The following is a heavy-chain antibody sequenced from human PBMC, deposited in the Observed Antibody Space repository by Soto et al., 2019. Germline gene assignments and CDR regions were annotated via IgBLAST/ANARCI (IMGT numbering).Heavy chain of an antibody. J-gene: IGHJ4*02. Sequence: SEILSLTCTVSGGSISSGGYYWSWIRQHPGKGLEWIGYIYYSGSTYYNPSLKSRVTISVDTSKNQFSLKLSSVTAADTAVYYCARLGTTVTYVDYWGQGTLVNVSS. V-gene: IGHV4-31*03. CDR1: GGSISSGGYY. CDR3: ARLGTTVTYVDY. CDR2: IYYSGST. D-gene: IGHD4-17*01.